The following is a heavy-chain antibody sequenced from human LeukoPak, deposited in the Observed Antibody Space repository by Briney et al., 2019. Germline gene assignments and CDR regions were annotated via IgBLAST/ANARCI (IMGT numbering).Heavy chain of an antibody. CDR3: ARQTTVISFDY. D-gene: IGHD4-17*01. CDR2: IYYSGST. Sequence: PSETLSLTCTVSGGSISSYYWTWIRQPPGKGVEWIGYIYYSGSTSYNPSLKSRVTISVDTSKNQFSLKLTSVTAADTAVYYCARQTTVISFDYWGQGALVTVSS. J-gene: IGHJ4*02. V-gene: IGHV4-59*08. CDR1: GGSISSYY.